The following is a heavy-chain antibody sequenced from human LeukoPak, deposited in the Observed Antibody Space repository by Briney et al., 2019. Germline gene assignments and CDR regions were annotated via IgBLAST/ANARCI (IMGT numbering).Heavy chain of an antibody. V-gene: IGHV3-74*01. CDR1: GFTLSSYW. CDR3: ARDRMTTYGMDV. CDR2: IKSDGITT. D-gene: IGHD4-17*01. Sequence: GGSLRLSCAASGFTLSSYWMHWVRQVPGKGLVWVSRIKSDGITTRYADSVKGRFTISRDNAKNTLYLQMISLRVEDTAVYYCARDRMTTYGMDVWGQGTTVTVSS. J-gene: IGHJ6*02.